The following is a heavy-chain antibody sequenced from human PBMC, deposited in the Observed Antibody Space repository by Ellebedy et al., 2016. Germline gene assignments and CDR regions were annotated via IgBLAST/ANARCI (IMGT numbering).Heavy chain of an antibody. Sequence: SETLSLSXTVSGGSISSGGYYWSWIRQHPGKGLEWIGYIYYSGSTYYNPSLKSRVTISVDTSKNQFSLKLSSVTAAETAVYYCARGGYCSSTSCPGLNWFDPWGQGTLVTVSS. V-gene: IGHV4-31*03. D-gene: IGHD2-2*01. CDR3: ARGGYCSSTSCPGLNWFDP. CDR1: GGSISSGGYY. J-gene: IGHJ5*02. CDR2: IYYSGST.